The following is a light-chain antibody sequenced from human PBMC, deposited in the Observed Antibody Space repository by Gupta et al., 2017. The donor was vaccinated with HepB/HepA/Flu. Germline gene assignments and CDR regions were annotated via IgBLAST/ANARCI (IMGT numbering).Light chain of an antibody. CDR1: QSISSW. CDR3: QQYNSYPIT. J-gene: IGKJ5*01. Sequence: LQMTQSPSTLSAVGDRVTITCRASQSISSWLAWYQQKPGKAPKLLIYKASSLESGVPSRFSGSGSGTEFTLTISSLQPDDFATYYCQQYNSYPITFGQGTRLEIK. V-gene: IGKV1-5*03. CDR2: KAS.